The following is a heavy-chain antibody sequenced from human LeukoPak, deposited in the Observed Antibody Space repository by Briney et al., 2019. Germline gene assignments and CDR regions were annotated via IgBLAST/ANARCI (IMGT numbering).Heavy chain of an antibody. J-gene: IGHJ6*03. CDR1: GFTYSTYT. CDR2: TSNHGTTK. D-gene: IGHD2-2*01. Sequence: GGSLRLSCAASGFTYSTYTMHWVRQVPGKGLEWVAVTSNHGTTKYYADSVKGRFTISRDNAKNSLYLQMNSLRAEDTAVYYCAREMVVVDDYYMDVWGKGTTVTVSS. CDR3: AREMVVVDDYYMDV. V-gene: IGHV3-30-3*01.